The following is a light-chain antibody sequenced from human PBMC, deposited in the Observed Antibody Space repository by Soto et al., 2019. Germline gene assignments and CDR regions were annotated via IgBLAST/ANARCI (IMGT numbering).Light chain of an antibody. V-gene: IGKV2-28*01. Sequence: DIVMTQSPLSLPVTPGEPASISCRSSQSLLHSNGYNYLDWYLQKPGQSPQLLIYLGSNRASGVPDRFSGSGSGTDFTLKISRVEAEDVGVYYCQQYDNWPWTFGQGTKV. CDR1: QSLLHSNGYNY. CDR2: LGS. J-gene: IGKJ1*01. CDR3: QQYDNWPWT.